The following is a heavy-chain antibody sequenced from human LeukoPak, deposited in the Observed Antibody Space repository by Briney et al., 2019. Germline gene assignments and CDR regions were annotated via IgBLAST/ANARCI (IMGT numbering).Heavy chain of an antibody. CDR1: GFAFETYT. V-gene: IGHV3-21*04. CDR2: ISSTSSDI. Sequence: GSLRLSCVASGFAFETYTMNWVRQAPGKGLEWASFISSTSSDINYADSVRDRFTISRDNAKNSLFLQMDSLRVEDTAVYYCAKGLLSGYDKYLDSWGQGTLVTVSS. CDR3: AKGLLSGYDKYLDS. D-gene: IGHD5-12*01. J-gene: IGHJ4*02.